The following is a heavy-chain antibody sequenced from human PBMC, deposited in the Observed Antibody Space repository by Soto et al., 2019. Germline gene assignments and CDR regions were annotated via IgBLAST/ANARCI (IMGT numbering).Heavy chain of an antibody. J-gene: IGHJ4*02. CDR3: AKDIGAVAALFDY. V-gene: IGHV3-9*01. Sequence: GGSLRLSCAASGFTFDDYAMHWVRQAPGKGLEWVSGISWNSGSIGYADSVKGRFTISRDNAKNSLYLQMNSLRAEDTALYYCAKDIGAVAALFDYWGQGTLVTVSS. CDR1: GFTFDDYA. CDR2: ISWNSGSI. D-gene: IGHD6-19*01.